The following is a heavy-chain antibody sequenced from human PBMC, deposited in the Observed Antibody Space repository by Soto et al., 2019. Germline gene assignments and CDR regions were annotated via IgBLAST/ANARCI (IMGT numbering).Heavy chain of an antibody. CDR1: GYTFTSYG. J-gene: IGHJ4*02. D-gene: IGHD2-2*01. CDR3: AREAPPSMN. V-gene: IGHV1-18*01. Sequence: QVQLVQSGAEVKKPGASVKVSCKASGYTFTSYGISWVRQAPGQGLEWMGWISAYNGNTNYAQKLKGRVNMTTDTSTSTANMELRSLRSDDTAVYDSAREAPPSMNWGQGTQVTVSS. CDR2: ISAYNGNT.